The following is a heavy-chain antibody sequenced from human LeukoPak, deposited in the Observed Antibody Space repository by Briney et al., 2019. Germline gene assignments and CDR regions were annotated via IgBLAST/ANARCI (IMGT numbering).Heavy chain of an antibody. Sequence: GASLKISCKGSGYRFNSYWIGWVRQMPGKGLEWMGIIYPGDSDTRYSPSFEGQVTMSDDRSISTAYLQWSSLKASDSAMYYCARSRGSSSWYMDAFDIWGQGTMVTVSS. D-gene: IGHD6-13*01. J-gene: IGHJ3*02. CDR2: IYPGDSDT. CDR3: ARSRGSSSWYMDAFDI. V-gene: IGHV5-51*01. CDR1: GYRFNSYW.